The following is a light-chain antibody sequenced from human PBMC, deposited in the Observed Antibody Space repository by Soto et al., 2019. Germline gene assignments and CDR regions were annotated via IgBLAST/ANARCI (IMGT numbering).Light chain of an antibody. Sequence: EIVLTQSPGTLSLSPGERATLSCRASQTISSNYLAWFQQKPGQAPRLLIYGASTRASGIPNRFSGSGSGTDFTLTISRLEPEDFAVYYCQQYGSSLWTFGHGTKVEIK. CDR1: QTISSNY. CDR3: QQYGSSLWT. CDR2: GAS. V-gene: IGKV3-20*01. J-gene: IGKJ1*01.